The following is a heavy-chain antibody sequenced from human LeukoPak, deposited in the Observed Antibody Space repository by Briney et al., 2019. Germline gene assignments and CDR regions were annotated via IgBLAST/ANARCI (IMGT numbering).Heavy chain of an antibody. CDR2: IYTSGST. J-gene: IGHJ1*01. CDR3: ARDWEYYDSSGYSEYFQH. D-gene: IGHD3-22*01. CDR1: GGSISSYY. V-gene: IGHV4-4*07. Sequence: SETLSLTCTVSGGSISSYYWSWIRQPAGQGLEWIGRIYTSGSTNYNPSLKSRVTMSVDTSKNQFSLKLSSVTAADTAVYYCARDWEYYDSSGYSEYFQHWGQGTLVTVSS.